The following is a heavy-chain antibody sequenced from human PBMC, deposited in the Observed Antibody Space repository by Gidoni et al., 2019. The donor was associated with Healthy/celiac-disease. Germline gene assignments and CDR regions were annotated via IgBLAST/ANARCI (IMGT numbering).Heavy chain of an antibody. CDR3: ASQRWPDYYGSLGQYYYYMDV. CDR1: GGTFSSYA. Sequence: QVQLVQSGAEVKKPGSSVKVSCKASGGTFSSYAISWVRQAPGQGLEWMGGISPIFGTANYAQKFQGRVTITADKSTSTAYMELSSLRSEDTAVYYCASQRWPDYYGSLGQYYYYMDVWGKGTTVTVSS. CDR2: ISPIFGTA. J-gene: IGHJ6*03. V-gene: IGHV1-69*06. D-gene: IGHD3-10*01.